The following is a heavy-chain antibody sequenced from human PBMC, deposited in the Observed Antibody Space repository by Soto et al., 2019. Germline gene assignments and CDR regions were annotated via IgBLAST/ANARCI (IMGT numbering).Heavy chain of an antibody. D-gene: IGHD4-4*01. Sequence: ASVNVSCKSSGYTFTSYYMHWVRQAPGQGLECMGIINPSGGSTSYAQKFQGRVTMTRDTSTSTVYMELSSLRSEDTAVYYCAGATGSNYVELYYYGMDVWGQGTTVTVSS. CDR3: AGATGSNYVELYYYGMDV. J-gene: IGHJ6*02. CDR1: GYTFTSYY. CDR2: INPSGGST. V-gene: IGHV1-46*01.